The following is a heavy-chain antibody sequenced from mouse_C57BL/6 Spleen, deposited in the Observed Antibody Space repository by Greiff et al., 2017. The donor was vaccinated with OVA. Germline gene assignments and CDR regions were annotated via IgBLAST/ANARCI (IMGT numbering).Heavy chain of an antibody. CDR1: GYTFTSYW. CDR2: IDPSDSYT. CDR3: ARRTYYSNYGWFAY. Sequence: QVQLQQPGAELVKPGASVKLSCKASGYTFTSYWMQWVKQRPGQGLEWIGEIDPSDSYTNYNQKFKSKATLTVDTSSSTAYMQLSSLTSEDSAVYYCARRTYYSNYGWFAYWGQGTLVTVSA. V-gene: IGHV1-50*01. D-gene: IGHD2-5*01. J-gene: IGHJ3*01.